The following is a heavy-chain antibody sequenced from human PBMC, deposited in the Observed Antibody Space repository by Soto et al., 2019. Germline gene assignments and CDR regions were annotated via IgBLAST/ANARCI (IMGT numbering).Heavy chain of an antibody. D-gene: IGHD3-10*01. CDR2: IWYDGSNR. Sequence: GVSLRLSCAASGFTFSNYGMHWVRQAPGKGLEWVAVIWYDGSNRYYADSVKGRFTISRDNSKNTLYLQMNSLRAEDTAVYYCARPRLLWFGESHELDFDYWGQGTLVTVSS. CDR1: GFTFSNYG. J-gene: IGHJ4*02. V-gene: IGHV3-33*01. CDR3: ARPRLLWFGESHELDFDY.